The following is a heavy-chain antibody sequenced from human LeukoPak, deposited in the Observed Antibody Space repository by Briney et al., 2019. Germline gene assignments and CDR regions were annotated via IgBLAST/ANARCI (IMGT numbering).Heavy chain of an antibody. CDR1: GGTFSSYA. CDR3: ARSERRDILTGYSYYFDY. CDR2: IIPILGTA. Sequence: ASVKVSCKASGGTFSSYAISWVRQAPGQGLEWMGRIIPILGTANYAQKFQGRVTITADESTSTAYMELSSLRSEDTAVYYCARSERRDILTGYSYYFDYWGQGALVTVSS. D-gene: IGHD3-9*01. J-gene: IGHJ4*02. V-gene: IGHV1-69*11.